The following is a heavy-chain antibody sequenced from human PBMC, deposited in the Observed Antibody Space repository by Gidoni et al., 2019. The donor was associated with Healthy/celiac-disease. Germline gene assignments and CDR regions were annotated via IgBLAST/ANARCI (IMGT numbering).Heavy chain of an antibody. CDR2: IIPIFGTA. CDR3: ARVGYSSSWPYYYYYYMDV. Sequence: QVQLVQSGAEVKKPGSSVKVSCKASGGTFSSSAISWVRQAPGQGLGWMGGIIPIFGTANYAQKFQGRVTITADESTSTAYMELSSLRSEDTAVYYCARVGYSSSWPYYYYYYMDVWGKGTTVTVSS. CDR1: GGTFSSSA. D-gene: IGHD6-13*01. V-gene: IGHV1-69*01. J-gene: IGHJ6*03.